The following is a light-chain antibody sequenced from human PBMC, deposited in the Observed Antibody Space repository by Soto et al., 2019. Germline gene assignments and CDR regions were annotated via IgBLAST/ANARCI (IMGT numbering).Light chain of an antibody. V-gene: IGKV3D-15*01. J-gene: IGKJ5*01. CDR3: QQHNQWPIT. CDR1: QSAGNF. Sequence: ILITHSPATLSVYPGETASLSCRASQSAGNFLAWYQQKPGQAPRLLIYYTSTRATGIPARFSGSGSGTEFTLTINSLQSEDSAVYYCQQHNQWPITFGQGTRLEI. CDR2: YTS.